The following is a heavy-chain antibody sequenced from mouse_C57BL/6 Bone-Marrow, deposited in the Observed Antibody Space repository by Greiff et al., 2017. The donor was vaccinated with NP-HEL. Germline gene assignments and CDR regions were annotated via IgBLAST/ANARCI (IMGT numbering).Heavy chain of an antibody. CDR2: IDPANGNT. CDR1: GFNIKNTY. Sequence: VHVKQSVAELVRPGASVKLSCTASGFNIKNTYMHWVKQRPEQGLEWIGRIDPANGNTTYAPKFQGKATITADTSSNTAYLQLSSLTSEDTAIYYCARRYGSSYGLYYFDYWGQGTTLTVSS. V-gene: IGHV14-3*01. D-gene: IGHD1-1*01. J-gene: IGHJ2*01. CDR3: ARRYGSSYGLYYFDY.